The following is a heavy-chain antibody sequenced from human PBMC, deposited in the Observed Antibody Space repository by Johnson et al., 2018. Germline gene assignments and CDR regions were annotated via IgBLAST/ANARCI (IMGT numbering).Heavy chain of an antibody. Sequence: QVQLQESGPGLVKXSETLSLXCTVSGGSISSYYWSWIRQPPGKGLEWIGSIYYSGSTNYHPSLKSRGTIAVDKYKNQFSLKRSSVTAADTAVYYCARGNRDFQHWGQGTLVTVSS. CDR2: IYYSGST. CDR1: GGSISSYY. J-gene: IGHJ1*01. CDR3: ARGNRDFQH. D-gene: IGHD2/OR15-2a*01. V-gene: IGHV4-59*01.